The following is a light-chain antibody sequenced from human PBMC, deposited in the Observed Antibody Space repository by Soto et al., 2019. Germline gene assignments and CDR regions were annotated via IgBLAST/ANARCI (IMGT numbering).Light chain of an antibody. CDR1: QNINNW. Sequence: IQMTQSPSTLSASILYRVTITCLASQNINNWIAWYQQKPGKAPKFLIYDASTLESGVPSRFSGSGFGTEFSLTISSLQPDDFGSYYCQHMRTFGQGTKVDIK. J-gene: IGKJ1*01. CDR2: DAS. V-gene: IGKV1-5*01. CDR3: QHMRT.